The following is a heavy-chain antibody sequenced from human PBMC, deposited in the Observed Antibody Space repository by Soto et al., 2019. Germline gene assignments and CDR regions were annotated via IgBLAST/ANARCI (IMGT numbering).Heavy chain of an antibody. CDR1: GFTVPNNG. CDR3: AKDRQYPRDYFHD. Sequence: XGCLRLRCVVAGFTVPNNGVSWVRQAPGKGLEWVSAISPNGQGIWYAESVKGRFTISRDISRNTVFLQMDSLRAEDTAVYYCAKDRQYPRDYFHDWGQGTLVTVSS. J-gene: IGHJ4*02. V-gene: IGHV3-23*01. CDR2: ISPNGQGI. D-gene: IGHD4-4*01.